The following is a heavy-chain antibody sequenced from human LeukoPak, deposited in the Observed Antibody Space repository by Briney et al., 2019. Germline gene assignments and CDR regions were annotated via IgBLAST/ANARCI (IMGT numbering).Heavy chain of an antibody. D-gene: IGHD2-2*01. V-gene: IGHV4-34*01. Sequence: SETLSLTCAVYGGSFSGYYWSWIRQPPGKGLEWIGEINHSGSTNYNPSLKSRVTISVDTSKNQFSLKLSSVTAADTAVYYCARHSRNARFYYYMDVWGKGTTVTISS. J-gene: IGHJ6*03. CDR2: INHSGST. CDR3: ARHSRNARFYYYMDV. CDR1: GGSFSGYY.